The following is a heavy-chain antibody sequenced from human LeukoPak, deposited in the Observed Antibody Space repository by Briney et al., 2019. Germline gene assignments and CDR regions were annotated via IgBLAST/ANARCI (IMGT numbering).Heavy chain of an antibody. Sequence: ASVKVSCKASGYTFTSYYMHWVPQDPGQGLEWMGIINPSGGSTSYAQKFQGRVTMTRDTSTSTVYMELSSLRSEDTAVYYCARLMEQQLATFDYWGQGTLVTVSS. J-gene: IGHJ4*02. CDR3: ARLMEQQLATFDY. V-gene: IGHV1-46*01. D-gene: IGHD6-13*01. CDR2: INPSGGST. CDR1: GYTFTSYY.